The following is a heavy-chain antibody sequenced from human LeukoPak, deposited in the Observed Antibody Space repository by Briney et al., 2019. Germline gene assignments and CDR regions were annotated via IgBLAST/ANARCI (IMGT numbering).Heavy chain of an antibody. CDR3: ARGPPRYYYDSSGPFDP. J-gene: IGHJ5*02. CDR1: GGSISSYY. Sequence: SETLSLTCTVSGGSISSYYWSWIRQPPGKGLEWIGYIYYSGSTNYNPSLKSRVTISVDTSKNQFSLKLSSVTAADTAVYYCARGPPRYYYDSSGPFDPWGQGTLVTASS. D-gene: IGHD3-22*01. CDR2: IYYSGST. V-gene: IGHV4-59*01.